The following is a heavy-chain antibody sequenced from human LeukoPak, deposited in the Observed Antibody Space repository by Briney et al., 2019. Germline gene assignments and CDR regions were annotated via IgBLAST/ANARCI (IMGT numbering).Heavy chain of an antibody. CDR2: IYSGGST. CDR1: GFTFDDYG. CDR3: ARDRSSRGPRYYYYYYMDV. V-gene: IGHV3-53*01. D-gene: IGHD6-13*01. J-gene: IGHJ6*03. Sequence: GGSLRLSCAASGFTFDDYGMSWVRQAPGKGLEWVSVIYSGGSTYYADSVKGRFTISRDNSKNTLYLQMNSLRAEDTAVYYCARDRSSRGPRYYYYYYMDVWGKGTTVTISS.